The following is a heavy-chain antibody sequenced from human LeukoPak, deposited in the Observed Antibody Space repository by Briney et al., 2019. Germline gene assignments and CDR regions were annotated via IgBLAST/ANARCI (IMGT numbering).Heavy chain of an antibody. CDR2: IYYSGST. CDR3: ARLPFNYYDIGPWDY. V-gene: IGHV4-31*03. Sequence: PSETLSLTCTVSGGSASSGGYYWSWIRQHPGKGLEWIGNIYYSGSTYYNSSLKSRVTISVDTSKNQFSLKLSSVTAADTAAYYCARLPFNYYDIGPWDYWGQGTLVTVSS. CDR1: GGSASSGGYY. D-gene: IGHD3-22*01. J-gene: IGHJ4*02.